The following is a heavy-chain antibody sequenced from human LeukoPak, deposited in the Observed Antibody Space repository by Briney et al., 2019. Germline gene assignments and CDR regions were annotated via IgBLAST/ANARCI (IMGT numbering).Heavy chain of an antibody. CDR2: INPSGGST. V-gene: IGHV1-46*01. Sequence: ASVKVSCKASGYTFTSYYMHWVRQAPGQGLEWMGIINPSGGSTSYAQKFQGRVTMTRDTSTSTVYMELSSLRSEDTAVYYCARGTVVTLPARVAPFDYWGQGTLVTVSS. D-gene: IGHD2-21*02. CDR3: ARGTVVTLPARVAPFDY. J-gene: IGHJ4*02. CDR1: GYTFTSYY.